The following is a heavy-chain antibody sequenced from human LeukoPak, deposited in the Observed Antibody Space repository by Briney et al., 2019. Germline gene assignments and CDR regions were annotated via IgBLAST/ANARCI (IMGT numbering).Heavy chain of an antibody. D-gene: IGHD3-10*01. CDR3: ARAHAKYYGSGSPINWFDP. CDR2: IYYSGST. Sequence: SETLSLTCTVSGGSISSSSYYWGWIRQPPGKELEWIGSIYYSGSTYYNPSLKSRVTISVDTSKNQFSLKLSSVTAADTAVYYCARAHAKYYGSGSPINWFDPWGQGTLVTVFS. CDR1: GGSISSSSYY. J-gene: IGHJ5*02. V-gene: IGHV4-39*07.